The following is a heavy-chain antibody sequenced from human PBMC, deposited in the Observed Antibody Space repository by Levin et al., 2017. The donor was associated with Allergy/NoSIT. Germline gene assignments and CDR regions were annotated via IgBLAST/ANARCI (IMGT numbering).Heavy chain of an antibody. J-gene: IGHJ4*02. Sequence: PGGSLRLSCAASGFTFSSYWMSWVRQAPGKGLEWVANIKQDGSEKYYVDSVKGRFTISRDNAKNSLYLQMNSLRAEDTAVYYCARDRFGWDTYYFDYWGQGTLVTVSS. CDR3: ARDRFGWDTYYFDY. CDR2: IKQDGSEK. V-gene: IGHV3-7*01. D-gene: IGHD6-19*01. CDR1: GFTFSSYW.